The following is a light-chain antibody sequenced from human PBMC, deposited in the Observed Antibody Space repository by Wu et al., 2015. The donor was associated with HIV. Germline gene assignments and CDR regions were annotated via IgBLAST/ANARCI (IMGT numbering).Light chain of an antibody. J-gene: IGKJ2*03. CDR3: QQYGSSPRYS. Sequence: EIVLTQSPGTLPLSPGERATLSCRASQSISVNYLAWYQQKPGQAPRLLIFGVSSRATGIPARFSGSGSGTDFTLTISRLEPEDFAVYYCQQYGSSPRYSFGPGTKLEIK. CDR1: QSISVNY. V-gene: IGKV3-20*01. CDR2: GVS.